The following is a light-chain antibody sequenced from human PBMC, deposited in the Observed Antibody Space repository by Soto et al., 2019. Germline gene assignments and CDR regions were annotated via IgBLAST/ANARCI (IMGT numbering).Light chain of an antibody. CDR2: AAS. V-gene: IGKV1-27*01. Sequence: DIQMTQSPSSLSASVGDRVTITCRASQGISNYLAWYQQKPGKGPKFLIYAASTLQSGVPSRVSGSGSGTDFSLTITSLQPEDVATYYCQKYNRAPWTFGQGTKVEIK. J-gene: IGKJ1*01. CDR1: QGISNY. CDR3: QKYNRAPWT.